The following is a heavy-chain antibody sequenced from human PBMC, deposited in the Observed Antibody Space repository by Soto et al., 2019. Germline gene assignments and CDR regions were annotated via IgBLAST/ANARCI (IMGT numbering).Heavy chain of an antibody. CDR3: ARELASSSSNWFDP. CDR2: ISAYNGNT. J-gene: IGHJ5*02. V-gene: IGHV1-18*01. Sequence: GASVKVSCKASGYTFTSYGISWVRQAPGQGLERMGWISAYNGNTNYAQKPQGRVTMTTDTSTSTAYMELRSLRSDDTAVYYCARELASSSSNWFDPWGQGTLVTVSS. CDR1: GYTFTSYG. D-gene: IGHD6-6*01.